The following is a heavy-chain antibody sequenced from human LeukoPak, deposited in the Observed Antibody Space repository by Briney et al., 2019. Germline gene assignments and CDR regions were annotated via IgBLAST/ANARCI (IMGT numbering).Heavy chain of an antibody. CDR1: GFTFSSYA. Sequence: GGSLRLSCAASGFTFSSYAMSWVRQAPGKGLEWVSAISGSGGSTYYADSVKGRFTISRDNSKNTLYLQMNSLRAEDTAVYYCAKEPWRSYHSQRRGYFDYWGQGTLVTVSS. CDR3: AKEPWRSYHSQRRGYFDY. V-gene: IGHV3-23*01. J-gene: IGHJ4*02. CDR2: ISGSGGST. D-gene: IGHD1-26*01.